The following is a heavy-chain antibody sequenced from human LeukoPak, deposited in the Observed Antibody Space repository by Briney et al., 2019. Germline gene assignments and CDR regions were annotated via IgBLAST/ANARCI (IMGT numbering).Heavy chain of an antibody. CDR1: GFTLSSYA. J-gene: IGHJ6*03. Sequence: GGSLRLSCAASGFTLSSYAMSWVRQAPGMGLEWVSGIRGSGGTTYYADSVKGRLTISRDNSKNMLYLQMNSLRAEDTAVYYCAKAFGKYTGSSIDYYMDVWGKGTTVTVSS. V-gene: IGHV3-23*01. D-gene: IGHD3-10*01. CDR2: IRGSGGTT. CDR3: AKAFGKYTGSSIDYYMDV.